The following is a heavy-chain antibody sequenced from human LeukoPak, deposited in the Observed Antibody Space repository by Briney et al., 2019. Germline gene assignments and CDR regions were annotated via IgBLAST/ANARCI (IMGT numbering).Heavy chain of an antibody. CDR3: ARDPYYYDSSGYQDY. V-gene: IGHV3-30-3*01. Sequence: GGSLTLPCAASGFPFSSFAMHGARQARGRGLEWVAVISYDGSNKYYADSVKGRFTISRDNSKNTLYLQMNSLRAEDTAVYYCARDPYYYDSSGYQDYWGQGTLVTVSS. D-gene: IGHD3-22*01. CDR1: GFPFSSFA. J-gene: IGHJ4*02. CDR2: ISYDGSNK.